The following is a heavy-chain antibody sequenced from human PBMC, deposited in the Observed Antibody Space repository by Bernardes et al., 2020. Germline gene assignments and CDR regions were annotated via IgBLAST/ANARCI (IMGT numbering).Heavy chain of an antibody. CDR3: ARTTVPPGYYAMDV. J-gene: IGHJ6*02. V-gene: IGHV2-70*01. CDR2: IDWDDDR. Sequence: SGPTLVKPTQTLTLTCTFSGFSLSTSGMCVNWIRQPPGKALEWLALIDWDDDRYYSTSLKTRLTISKDASKNQVVLTMTNMDPVDTATYYCARTTVPPGYYAMDVWGQGTTVTVSS. D-gene: IGHD4-4*01. CDR1: GFSLSTSGMC.